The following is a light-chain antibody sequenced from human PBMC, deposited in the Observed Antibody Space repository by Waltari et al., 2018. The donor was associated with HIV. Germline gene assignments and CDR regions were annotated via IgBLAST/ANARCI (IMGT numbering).Light chain of an antibody. Sequence: QSALTQPASVSGSPGQSITISCTGTSSDVGSYNLVSWYQQHPGKAPKLMISEVNKRPSGVSNRFSGSKSGNTASLTISGLQAEDEADYYCCSYAASSTSPMVFGTGTKVTVL. V-gene: IGLV2-23*02. J-gene: IGLJ1*01. CDR3: CSYAASSTSPMV. CDR2: EVN. CDR1: SSDVGSYNL.